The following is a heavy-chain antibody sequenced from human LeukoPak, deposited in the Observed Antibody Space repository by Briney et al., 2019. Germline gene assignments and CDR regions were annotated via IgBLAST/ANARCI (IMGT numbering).Heavy chain of an antibody. Sequence: GGSLRLSCAASGFTFDDFGMTWVRQAPGKGLEWVSGINWNGGGTGYADSVKGRFTISRDNAKKILYLQMNSLRVEDTAVYYCARWELSGRVMERLSWIDHWGQGALVAVSS. CDR3: ARWELSGRVMERLSWIDH. CDR2: INWNGGGT. J-gene: IGHJ4*02. D-gene: IGHD3-16*02. V-gene: IGHV3-20*04. CDR1: GFTFDDFG.